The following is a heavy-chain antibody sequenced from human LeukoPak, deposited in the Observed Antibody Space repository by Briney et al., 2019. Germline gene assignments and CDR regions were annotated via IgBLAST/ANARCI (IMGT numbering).Heavy chain of an antibody. CDR3: ARDNARGGSFSDYLRYFQH. CDR1: GGSISSGSYY. Sequence: SETLSLTCTVSGGSISSGSYYWSWIRQPAGKGLEWIGRIYTSGSTNYNPSLKSRVTISVDTSKNQLSLKLSSVTAADTAVYYCARDNARGGSFSDYLRYFQHWGQGTLVTVSS. CDR2: IYTSGST. D-gene: IGHD5-12*01. V-gene: IGHV4-61*02. J-gene: IGHJ1*01.